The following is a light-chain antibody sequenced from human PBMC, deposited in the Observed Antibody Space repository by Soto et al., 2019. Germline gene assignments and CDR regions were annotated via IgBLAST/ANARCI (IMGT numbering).Light chain of an antibody. V-gene: IGLV2-14*01. J-gene: IGLJ1*01. CDR2: DVS. CDR3: SSYTTSITLV. CDR1: SSDVGAYDY. Sequence: QSALTQPASVSGSPGQSITISCTGTSSDVGAYDYVSWYQQHPGKAPKLIIYDVSRRPSGVSYRFSGSKSGNTASLTISGLQAEDEADYYCSSYTTSITLVFGTGTKHTVL.